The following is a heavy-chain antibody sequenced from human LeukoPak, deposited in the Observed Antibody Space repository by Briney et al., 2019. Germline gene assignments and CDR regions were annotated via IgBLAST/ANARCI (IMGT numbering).Heavy chain of an antibody. V-gene: IGHV3-9*01. CDR1: GFNFDEYA. J-gene: IGHJ3*01. Sequence: PGGSLRLSCFASGFNFDEYAMDWVRQVPGKGLEWVTGISSNSVAKAYANSVKGRFTISRDNAKNSLLLQMTSPRAEDTGLYYCARALYYYSSSAYPRPFDVWGQGTMVTVSS. D-gene: IGHD3-22*01. CDR3: ARALYYYSSSAYPRPFDV. CDR2: ISSNSVAK.